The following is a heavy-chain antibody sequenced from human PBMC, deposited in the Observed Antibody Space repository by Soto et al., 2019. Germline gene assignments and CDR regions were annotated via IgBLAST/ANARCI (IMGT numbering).Heavy chain of an antibody. CDR2: IIPILGIA. J-gene: IGHJ6*03. CDR3: ARERGAIFKYYYMDV. Sequence: GASVKVSCKASGGTFSSYTISWVRQAPGQGLEWMGRIIPILGIANYAQKFQGRVTITADKSTSTAYMELSSLRSEDTAVYYCARERGAIFKYYYMDVWGKGTTVTVSS. V-gene: IGHV1-69*04. D-gene: IGHD3-9*01. CDR1: GGTFSSYT.